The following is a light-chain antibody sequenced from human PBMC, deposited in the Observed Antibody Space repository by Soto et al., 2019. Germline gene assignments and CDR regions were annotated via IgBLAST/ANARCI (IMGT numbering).Light chain of an antibody. CDR1: QGIRTD. CDR3: LQDFNYPWT. Sequence: AIQMTQSPSSLSASVGDRVTITCRAGQGIRTDLGWYQQKPGRAPKLLIYSASSLQSGVPSRFTGTASGTDFTLTISSLQPEDFATYYCLQDFNYPWTFGQGTKVEVK. CDR2: SAS. J-gene: IGKJ1*01. V-gene: IGKV1-6*01.